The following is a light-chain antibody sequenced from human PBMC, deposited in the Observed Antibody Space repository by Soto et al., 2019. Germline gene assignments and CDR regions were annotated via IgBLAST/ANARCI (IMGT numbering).Light chain of an antibody. CDR2: GAS. CDR3: QQYGSSPWT. V-gene: IGKV3-20*01. CDR1: QSVSSSY. J-gene: IGKJ1*01. Sequence: EIVLTQSPGTLSLSPGERATLSCRPSQSVSSSYLAWYQQKPGQAPRLLIYGASSRATGIPDRFSGSGSGTDFTLTISRLEPEDFAVYYCQQYGSSPWTFGQGTKVEMK.